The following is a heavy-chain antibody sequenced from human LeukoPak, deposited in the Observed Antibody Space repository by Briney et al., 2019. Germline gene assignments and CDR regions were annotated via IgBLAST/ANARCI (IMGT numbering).Heavy chain of an antibody. V-gene: IGHV3-23*01. J-gene: IGHJ4*02. CDR1: GFTLSSYA. D-gene: IGHD5-24*01. CDR2: ISGSGGST. Sequence: PGGSLRLSCAASGFTLSSYAMSWVRQAPGKELEAVSAISGSGGSTYYADSVKGRFTISRDNSKNTLYLQMNSLRAAGTAAYYCAKVDERYYFAYWGQGTLVTVSS. CDR3: AKVDERYYFAY.